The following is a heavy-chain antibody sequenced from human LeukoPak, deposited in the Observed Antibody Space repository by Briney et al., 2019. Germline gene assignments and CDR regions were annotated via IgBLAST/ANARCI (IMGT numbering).Heavy chain of an antibody. Sequence: GGSLRLSCAASGFPFTTYAMNWVRQAPGKGLEWVAFIRLDGSNEQYADSVKGRFIISRDNSKNTLYMQMHSLKSDDTAVYYCTRGYDSRYWGQGTLVTVSS. J-gene: IGHJ4*02. CDR1: GFPFTTYA. D-gene: IGHD3-9*01. CDR2: IRLDGSNE. CDR3: TRGYDSRY. V-gene: IGHV3-30*02.